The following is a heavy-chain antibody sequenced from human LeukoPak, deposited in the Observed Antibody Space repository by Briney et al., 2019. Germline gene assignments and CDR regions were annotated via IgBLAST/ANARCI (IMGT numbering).Heavy chain of an antibody. CDR2: IYSGGST. D-gene: IGHD3-10*01. CDR3: ARHRLLWFGGPNYMDV. Sequence: PGGSLRLSCAASGFTVSSNYMSWGREAPGKGLEGGSVIYSGGSTYYADSVKGRFTISRDNSKNTLYLQMNSLRAEDPAVYYCARHRLLWFGGPNYMDVWGKGTTVTVSS. J-gene: IGHJ6*03. V-gene: IGHV3-66*02. CDR1: GFTVSSNY.